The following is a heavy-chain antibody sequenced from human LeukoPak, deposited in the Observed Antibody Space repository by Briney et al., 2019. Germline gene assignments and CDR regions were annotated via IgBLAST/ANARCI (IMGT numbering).Heavy chain of an antibody. CDR2: ITSKAYGGTT. Sequence: GGSLRLSCATSGFNFEDYAMNWVRQAPGKGLEWVGLITSKAYGGTTELAASVKGRFSISRDESTHIAYLQMNSLKIADTGVYFCTREVERGGSYWGGDSWGQGTQVTVSS. CDR1: GFNFEDYA. V-gene: IGHV3-49*04. CDR3: TREVERGGSYWGGDS. J-gene: IGHJ4*02. D-gene: IGHD1-26*01.